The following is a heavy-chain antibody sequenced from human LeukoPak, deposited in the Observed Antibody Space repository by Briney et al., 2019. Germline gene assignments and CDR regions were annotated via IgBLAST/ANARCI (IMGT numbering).Heavy chain of an antibody. D-gene: IGHD6-19*01. V-gene: IGHV4-59*01. CDR1: GGSISSYY. Sequence: SETLSLTCTVSGGSISSYYWSWIRQPPGKGLEWIGYIYYSGSTNYNPSLKSRVTISVDTSKNQFSLKLSSVTAADTAVYYCARVSTDPYNSGRIFDYWGQGTLVTVSS. CDR3: ARVSTDPYNSGRIFDY. CDR2: IYYSGST. J-gene: IGHJ4*02.